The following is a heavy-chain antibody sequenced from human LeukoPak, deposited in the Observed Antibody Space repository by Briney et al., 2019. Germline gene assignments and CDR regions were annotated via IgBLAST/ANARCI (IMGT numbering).Heavy chain of an antibody. Sequence: PSETLSLTCAVYGGSFSGYYWSWIRQPPGKGLEWIGEINHSGSTNYNPSLKSRVTISVDTSKNQFSLKLSSVTAADTAVYYCARDGRTRGDYWGQGTLVTVSS. J-gene: IGHJ4*02. V-gene: IGHV4-34*01. CDR1: GGSFSGYY. CDR2: INHSGST. CDR3: ARDGRTRGDY. D-gene: IGHD1/OR15-1a*01.